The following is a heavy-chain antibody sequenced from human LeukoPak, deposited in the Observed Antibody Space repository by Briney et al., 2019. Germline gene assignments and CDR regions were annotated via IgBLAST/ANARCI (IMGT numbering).Heavy chain of an antibody. CDR3: ARDRGIMITFGGVIAQRSPFDY. CDR1: GYSISSGYY. J-gene: IGHJ4*02. V-gene: IGHV4-38-2*02. Sequence: SDTLSLICTVSGYSISSGYYWGWIRQPPGKGLEWIGSIYHNWSTYYNPSLKSRVTISVDTSKNQFSLKLSSVTAADTAVYYCARDRGIMITFGGVIAQRSPFDYWGQGTLVTVSS. D-gene: IGHD3-16*02. CDR2: IYHNWST.